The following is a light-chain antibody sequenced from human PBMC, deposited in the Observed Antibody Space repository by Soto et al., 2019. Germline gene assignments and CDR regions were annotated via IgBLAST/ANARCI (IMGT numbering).Light chain of an antibody. Sequence: DIQMTQSPSTLSASVGDRVTITCRASQSISTWLAWYQHKPGKAPKLLIYDASSLESGVPSRFSGSESGTEFTLTISSLQPDDFATYYCQQYNTSPLTFGGGTKVEIK. CDR1: QSISTW. CDR2: DAS. V-gene: IGKV1-5*01. J-gene: IGKJ4*01. CDR3: QQYNTSPLT.